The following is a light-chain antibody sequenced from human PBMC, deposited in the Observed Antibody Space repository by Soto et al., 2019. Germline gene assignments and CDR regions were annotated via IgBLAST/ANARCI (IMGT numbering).Light chain of an antibody. J-gene: IGKJ5*01. CDR1: QSVSSN. V-gene: IGKV3-20*01. CDR3: QQYGPSLIT. CDR2: DAS. Sequence: EIVMTQSPATLSVSPGERATLSCRASQSVSSNLAWYQQKPGQAPRLLISDASNRATGVPDRFSGSGSGTDFTLTIFRLEPEDFALYYCQQYGPSLITFGQGTRLEIK.